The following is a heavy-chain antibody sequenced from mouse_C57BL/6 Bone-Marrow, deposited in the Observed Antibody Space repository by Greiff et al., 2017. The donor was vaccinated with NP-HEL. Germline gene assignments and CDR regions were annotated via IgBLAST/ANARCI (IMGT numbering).Heavy chain of an antibody. CDR1: GFSLTSYG. D-gene: IGHD4-1*01. CDR3: AKNLGTGTIAWFAY. J-gene: IGHJ3*01. V-gene: IGHV2-5*01. Sequence: VQLKQSGPGLVQPSQSLSITCTVSGFSLTSYGVHWVRQSPGTGLEWLGVIWRGGSTDDNAAFMSRLSITKDNSKSQVFFKMNSLQADDTAIYYCAKNLGTGTIAWFAYWGQGTLVTVSA. CDR2: IWRGGST.